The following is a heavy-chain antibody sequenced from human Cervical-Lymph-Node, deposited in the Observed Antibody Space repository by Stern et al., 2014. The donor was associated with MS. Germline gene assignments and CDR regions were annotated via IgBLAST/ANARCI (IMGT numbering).Heavy chain of an antibody. CDR1: GGSISSYY. Sequence: QVQLQESGPGLVKPSETLSLTCTVSGGSISSYYWSWIRQPPGKGLEWIGYIYYSGSTNYNPSLKSRVTISVDTSKNQFSLKLSSVTAADTAVYYCARGYSISPDYWGQGTLVTVSS. CDR2: IYYSGST. D-gene: IGHD5-18*01. CDR3: ARGYSISPDY. V-gene: IGHV4-59*01. J-gene: IGHJ4*02.